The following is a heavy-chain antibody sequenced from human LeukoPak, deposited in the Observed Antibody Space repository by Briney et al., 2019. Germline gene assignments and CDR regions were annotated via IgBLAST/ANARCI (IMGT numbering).Heavy chain of an antibody. Sequence: GGSLRLSCAASGFAFSSYAMNWVRQAPGKGLQWVSAISGSGGSTYYADSVKGRFTISRDNSKNTLYLQMNSLRAEDTAVYYCAKDHTSGWPYYFVYWGQGTLVTVSS. CDR2: ISGSGGST. V-gene: IGHV3-23*01. J-gene: IGHJ4*02. CDR3: AKDHTSGWPYYFVY. D-gene: IGHD6-19*01. CDR1: GFAFSSYA.